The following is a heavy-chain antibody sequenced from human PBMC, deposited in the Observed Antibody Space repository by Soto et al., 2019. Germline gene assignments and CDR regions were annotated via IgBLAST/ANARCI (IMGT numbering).Heavy chain of an antibody. CDR3: TTGNDFWSGYGMDV. CDR2: IKSKTDGGTT. J-gene: IGHJ6*01. V-gene: IGHV3-15*07. CDR1: GFTFSNAW. D-gene: IGHD3-3*01. Sequence: GGSLRLSCAASGFTFSNAWMNWVRQAPGKGLEWVGRIKSKTDGGTTDYAAPVKGRFTISRDDSKNTLYLQMNSLKTEDTAVYYCTTGNDFWSGYGMDVWGQGTTVTVSS.